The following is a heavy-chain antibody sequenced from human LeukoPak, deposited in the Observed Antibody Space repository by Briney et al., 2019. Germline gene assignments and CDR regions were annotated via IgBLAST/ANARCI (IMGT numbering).Heavy chain of an antibody. CDR1: GGSFSGYY. J-gene: IGHJ6*02. V-gene: IGHV4-59*01. Sequence: SETLSLTCAVYGGSFSGYYWNWLRQPPGKGLEWIGYIYYSGSTNYNPSLKSRVTISVDTSKNQFSLKLSSVTAADTAVYYCARVDSSWYPYYYYGMDVWGQGTTVTVSS. D-gene: IGHD6-13*01. CDR3: ARVDSSWYPYYYYGMDV. CDR2: IYYSGST.